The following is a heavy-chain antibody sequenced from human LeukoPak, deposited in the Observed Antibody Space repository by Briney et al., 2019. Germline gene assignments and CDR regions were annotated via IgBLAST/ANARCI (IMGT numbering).Heavy chain of an antibody. Sequence: GGSLRLSCAASGFTFSSYAMNWVRQAPGKGLEWVSGINSSGGGTYYADSVKGRFTVSRDNSKNMLYLQMNSLRAEDTAVYYCAYYHVNEEPPTFWGQGTLVTVSS. J-gene: IGHJ4*02. D-gene: IGHD1-1*01. CDR1: GFTFSSYA. CDR3: AYYHVNEEPPTF. CDR2: INSSGGGT. V-gene: IGHV3-23*01.